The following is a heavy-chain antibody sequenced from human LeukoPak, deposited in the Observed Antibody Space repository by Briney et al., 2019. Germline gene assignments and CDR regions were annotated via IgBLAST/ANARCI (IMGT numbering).Heavy chain of an antibody. D-gene: IGHD1-14*01. Sequence: SETLSLTCTVSGGSISSGTYYWGWIRQPPGKGLEWFWSIYHSGGTNYNPGLKSRVTISVDTSKNQFSLRLSSLTAADTALYYCARDRKYYYHMDVWGKGTTVTISS. V-gene: IGHV4-39*07. CDR3: ARDRKYYYHMDV. J-gene: IGHJ6*03. CDR2: IYHSGGT. CDR1: GGSISSGTYY.